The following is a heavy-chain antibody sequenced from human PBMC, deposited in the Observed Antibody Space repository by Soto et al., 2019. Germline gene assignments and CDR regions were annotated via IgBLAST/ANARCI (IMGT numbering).Heavy chain of an antibody. CDR2: INPNSGGT. CDR1: GYTFTGYY. V-gene: IGHV1-2*04. Sequence: ASVKVSCKASGYTFTGYYMHWVRQAPGQGLEWMGWINPNSGGTNYAQKFQGWVTMTRDTSISTAYMELSRLRSDDTAVYYCARATLTTENYYYHYYMYFWAKGTTVPVSS. J-gene: IGHJ6*03. D-gene: IGHD4-17*01. CDR3: ARATLTTENYYYHYYMYF.